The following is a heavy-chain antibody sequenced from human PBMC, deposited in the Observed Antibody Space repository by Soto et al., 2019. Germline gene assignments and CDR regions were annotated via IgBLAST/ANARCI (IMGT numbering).Heavy chain of an antibody. Sequence: EVQLVESGGGLVKPGGSLRLSCAASGFTFSNAWMNWVRQAPGKGLEWVGRIKSKTDGGTTDYAAPVKGRFTISREDSKNTLYLQMNSLKTEDTAVYYCTTQPGPAYYDFWSGYYYFDYWGQGTLVTVS. CDR1: GFTFSNAW. J-gene: IGHJ4*02. CDR2: IKSKTDGGTT. D-gene: IGHD3-3*01. V-gene: IGHV3-15*07. CDR3: TTQPGPAYYDFWSGYYYFDY.